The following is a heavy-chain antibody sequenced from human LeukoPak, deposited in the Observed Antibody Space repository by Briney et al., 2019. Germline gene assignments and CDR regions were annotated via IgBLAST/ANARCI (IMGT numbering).Heavy chain of an antibody. CDR2: IYHSGST. Sequence: SGTLSLTCAVSGGSISSSNWWSWVRQPPGKGLEWIGEIYHSGSTNYNPSLKSRVTISVDKSKNQFSLKLSSVTAADTAVYYCARGYSSSWSPGIYYFDYWGQGTLVTVSS. CDR1: GGSISSSNW. D-gene: IGHD6-13*01. V-gene: IGHV4-4*02. J-gene: IGHJ4*02. CDR3: ARGYSSSWSPGIYYFDY.